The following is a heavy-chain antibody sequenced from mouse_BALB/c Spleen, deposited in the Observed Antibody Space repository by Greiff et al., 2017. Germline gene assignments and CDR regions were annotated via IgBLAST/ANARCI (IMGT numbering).Heavy chain of an antibody. CDR1: GYAFSSSW. CDR3: AREEGVRRGIAY. D-gene: IGHD2-14*01. J-gene: IGHJ3*01. Sequence: VKLLESGPELVKPGASVKISCKASGYAFSSSWMNWVKQRPGQGLEWIGRIYPGDGDTNYNGKFKGKATLTADKSSSTAYMQLSSLTSVDSAVYFCAREEGVRRGIAYWGQGTLVTVAA. V-gene: IGHV1-82*01. CDR2: IYPGDGDT.